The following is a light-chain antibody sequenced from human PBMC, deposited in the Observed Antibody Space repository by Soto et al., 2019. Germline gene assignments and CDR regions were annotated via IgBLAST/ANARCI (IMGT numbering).Light chain of an antibody. Sequence: DVQMTQSPSTLSASVGDRVIITCRASQNINNWLAWHQQKPGRAPKVLIYEVSNLESGVPSRFSGSRSGTEFTLNNRGLQPDDFATYDCEEYNTYAWTFAPGTQMEV. CDR3: EEYNTYAWT. J-gene: IGKJ1*01. V-gene: IGKV1-5*01. CDR1: QNINNW. CDR2: EVS.